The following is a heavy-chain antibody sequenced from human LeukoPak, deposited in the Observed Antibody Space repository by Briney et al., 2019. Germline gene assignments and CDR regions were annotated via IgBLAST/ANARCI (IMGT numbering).Heavy chain of an antibody. D-gene: IGHD3-22*01. CDR2: IHTSGTA. V-gene: IGHV4-4*07. CDR1: GDSISNYY. Sequence: SETLSLTCTVSGDSISNYYWSWIRQPAGKGLEWIGRIHTSGTANYNPPLKSRVSISTDRSKNQVYLKLSSVTAADTAVYYCARDYHESTGYSFDSWGQGPLVSVSS. J-gene: IGHJ4*02. CDR3: ARDYHESTGYSFDS.